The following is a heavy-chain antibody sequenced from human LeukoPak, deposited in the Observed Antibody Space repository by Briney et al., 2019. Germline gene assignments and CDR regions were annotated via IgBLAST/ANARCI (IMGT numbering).Heavy chain of an antibody. D-gene: IGHD6-13*01. CDR2: ISAYNGNT. V-gene: IGHV1-18*01. Sequence: GASVKVSCKASGYTFTSYGISWVRQAPGQGLEWMGWISAYNGNTNYAQKLQGRVTMTTDTSTSTAYMKLRSLRSDDTAVYYCARDWDGVAAAGTDWYFDLWGRGTLVTVSS. CDR1: GYTFTSYG. CDR3: ARDWDGVAAAGTDWYFDL. J-gene: IGHJ2*01.